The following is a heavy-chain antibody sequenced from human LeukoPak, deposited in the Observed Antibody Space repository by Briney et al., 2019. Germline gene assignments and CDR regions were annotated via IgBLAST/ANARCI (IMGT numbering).Heavy chain of an antibody. CDR1: GFTFSSYS. CDR2: ISSSSSYI. J-gene: IGHJ4*02. D-gene: IGHD3-3*01. Sequence: GGSLRLCCAASGFTFSSYSMNWVRQAPGKGLEWVSSISSSSSYIYYADSVKGRFTISRDNAKNSLYLQMNSLRAEDTAVYYCAREGGIGVDYWGQGTLVTVSS. CDR3: AREGGIGVDY. V-gene: IGHV3-21*01.